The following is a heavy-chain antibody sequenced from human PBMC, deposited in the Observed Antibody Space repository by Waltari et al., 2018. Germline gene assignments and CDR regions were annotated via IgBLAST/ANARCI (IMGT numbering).Heavy chain of an antibody. V-gene: IGHV4-59*01. CDR1: GGSISSYY. CDR2: IYYSGST. D-gene: IGHD6-19*01. CDR3: ARGLSSGWHRYYFDY. J-gene: IGHJ4*02. Sequence: QVQLQESGPGLVKPSETLSLTCTVSGGSISSYYWSWIRQPPGKGLEWIGYIYYSGSTNYNPPLKSRVTISVDTSKNQFSLKLSSVTAADTAVYYCARGLSSGWHRYYFDYWGQGTLVTVSS.